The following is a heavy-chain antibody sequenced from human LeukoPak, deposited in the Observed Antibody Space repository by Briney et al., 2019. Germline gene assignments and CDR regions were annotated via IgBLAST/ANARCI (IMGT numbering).Heavy chain of an antibody. V-gene: IGHV6-1*01. Sequence: SQTLSPTCAISGESVSSTSAAWNWIRQSPSRGPEWLGRTYYRSKWYNDYAVSVKSRITINPDTSKNQFSLQLNSVTPEDAAVYYCARESWDIEGYNWFDPWGQGTLVTVSS. CDR1: GESVSSTSAA. CDR2: TYYRSKWYN. D-gene: IGHD2-15*01. CDR3: ARESWDIEGYNWFDP. J-gene: IGHJ5*02.